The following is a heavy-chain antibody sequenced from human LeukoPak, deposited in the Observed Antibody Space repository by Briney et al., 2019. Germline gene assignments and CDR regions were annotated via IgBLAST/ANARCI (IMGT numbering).Heavy chain of an antibody. V-gene: IGHV4-4*02. Sequence: SETLSLTRAVSGGSISSSSWWSWVRQPPGKGLEWIEEIYHSGSTNYNPSLKSRVTISVDKSKNQFSLKLSSVTAADTAVYYCARDYYDSSGYTYWGQGTLVTVSS. J-gene: IGHJ4*02. CDR1: GGSISSSSW. CDR3: ARDYYDSSGYTY. CDR2: IYHSGST. D-gene: IGHD3-22*01.